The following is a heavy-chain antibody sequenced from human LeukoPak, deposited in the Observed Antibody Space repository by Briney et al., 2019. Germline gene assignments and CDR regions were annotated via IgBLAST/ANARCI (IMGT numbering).Heavy chain of an antibody. J-gene: IGHJ5*02. CDR2: ISGSGSST. Sequence: GGSLRLSCVASGFTFTNYAIRWVRQAPGKRLEWVSGISGSGSSTYYADSVKGRFTISRDNSTNTMYLHMSSLRAEDTAVYYCAKDLRKAGINLFAPCGHGTLVTVSS. V-gene: IGHV3-23*01. CDR3: AKDLRKAGINLFAP. CDR1: GFTFTNYA. D-gene: IGHD1-14*01.